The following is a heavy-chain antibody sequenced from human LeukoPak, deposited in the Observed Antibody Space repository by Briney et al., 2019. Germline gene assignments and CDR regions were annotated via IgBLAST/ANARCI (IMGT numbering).Heavy chain of an antibody. V-gene: IGHV3-7*01. CDR3: AREGRPNAFDI. J-gene: IGHJ3*02. Sequence: GSLRLSCAVSGFTFSTYWMSWVRQAPGKGLERVANINQDGSAKNYVDSVKVRFTISRDNAKSSLYLQMNSLRAEDTAVYYCAREGRPNAFDIWGQGTMVTVSS. CDR1: GFTFSTYW. CDR2: INQDGSAK.